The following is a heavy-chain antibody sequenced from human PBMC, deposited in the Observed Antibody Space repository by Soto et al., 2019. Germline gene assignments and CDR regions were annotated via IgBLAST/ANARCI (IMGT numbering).Heavy chain of an antibody. CDR2: IYYSGST. CDR3: ARAKRRGYYYGMDV. CDR1: DGSGRGRSYY. V-gene: IGHV4-61*01. Sequence: TSVIKSVPYSVSDGSGRGRSYYWSWIRQTPGKGLEWIGYIYYSGSTNYNPSLKSRVTISVDTSKNQFSLKLSSVTAADTAVYYCARAKRRGYYYGMDVWGQGTTVTISS. J-gene: IGHJ6*02.